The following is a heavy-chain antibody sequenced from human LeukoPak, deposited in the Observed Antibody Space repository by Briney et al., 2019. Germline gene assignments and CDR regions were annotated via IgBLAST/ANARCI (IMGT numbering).Heavy chain of an antibody. J-gene: IGHJ3*01. Sequence: GESLKISCKGSGYRFNAYWIAWVRQMPGKGLEWMGIVYPDDSDTRYSPSFQGQVTISADKSVRTAYLQWSSLKASDTAMYYCARPNITSYYDSRGYDAFNVWGQGTMVTVSS. CDR2: VYPDDSDT. CDR1: GYRFNAYW. D-gene: IGHD3-22*01. CDR3: ARPNITSYYDSRGYDAFNV. V-gene: IGHV5-51*01.